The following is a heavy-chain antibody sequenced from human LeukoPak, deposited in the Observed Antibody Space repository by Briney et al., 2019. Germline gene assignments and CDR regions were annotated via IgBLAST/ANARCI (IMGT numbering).Heavy chain of an antibody. J-gene: IGHJ3*02. V-gene: IGHV1-8*03. CDR1: GYTFTGYY. D-gene: IGHD2-8*01. Sequence: ASVKVSCKASGYTFTGYYMHWVRQAPGQGLEWMGWMNPNSGNTGYAQKFQGRVTITRSTSISTAYMELSSLRSKDTAVYYCARGLIGDAFDIWGQGTMVTVSS. CDR3: ARGLIGDAFDI. CDR2: MNPNSGNT.